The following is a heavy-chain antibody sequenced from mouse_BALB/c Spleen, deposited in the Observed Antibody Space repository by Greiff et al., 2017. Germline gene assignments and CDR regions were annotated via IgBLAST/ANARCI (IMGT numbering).Heavy chain of an antibody. CDR1: CYSFTGYY. CDR3: ASEGYYGNSRAGEAMDY. J-gene: IGHJ4*01. Sequence: LVKPGASVKISCKASCYSFTGYYMHWVKQSHGKSLEWIGYISGYTGATSYNQKFKGKATFTVDTSSSTAYMQFNSLTSEDSAVYYCASEGYYGNSRAGEAMDYWGQGTSVTVSS. V-gene: IGHV1S34*01. CDR2: ISGYTGAT. D-gene: IGHD2-1*01.